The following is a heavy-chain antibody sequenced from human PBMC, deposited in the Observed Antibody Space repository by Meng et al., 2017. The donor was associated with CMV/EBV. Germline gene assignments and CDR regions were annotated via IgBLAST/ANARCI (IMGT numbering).Heavy chain of an antibody. CDR3: ARGGSPNDGSGTYYNYYFDY. D-gene: IGHD3-10*01. CDR2: ISSISIYI. CDR1: GFTFSGYS. Sequence: GESLKISCAASGFTFSGYSMNWVRQAPGKGLEWVSSISSISIYIFYADSVKGRFTISRDNAKNSLYLQMNSLRAEDTAVYYCARGGSPNDGSGTYYNYYFDYWGQGTLVTVSS. V-gene: IGHV3-21*01. J-gene: IGHJ4*02.